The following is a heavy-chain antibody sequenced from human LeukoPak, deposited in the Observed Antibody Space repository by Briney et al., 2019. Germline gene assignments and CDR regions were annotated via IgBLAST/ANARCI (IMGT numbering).Heavy chain of an antibody. CDR1: GGSISSYY. CDR3: AMRMTTVTFDY. V-gene: IGHV4-4*07. CDR2: IYTSGST. J-gene: IGHJ4*02. Sequence: SETLSLTCTVSGGSISSYYWSWIQQPAGKGLEWIGRIYTSGSTNYNPSLKSRVTVSVDTSKSQFSLKLSSVTAADTAVYYCAMRMTTVTFDYWGQGTLVTVSS. D-gene: IGHD4-17*01.